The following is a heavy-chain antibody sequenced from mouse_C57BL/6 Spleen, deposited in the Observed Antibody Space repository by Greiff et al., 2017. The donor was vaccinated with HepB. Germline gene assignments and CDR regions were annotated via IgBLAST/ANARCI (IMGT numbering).Heavy chain of an antibody. V-gene: IGHV1-52*01. D-gene: IGHD3-2*02. CDR1: GYTFTSYW. CDR2: IDPSDSET. J-gene: IGHJ2*01. CDR3: ARWGTAQAFDY. Sequence: VQLQQPGAELVRPGSSVKLSCKASGYTFTSYWMHWVKQRPIQGLEWIGNIDPSDSETHYNQKFKDKATLTVDKSSSTAYMQLSSLTSEDSAVYYCARWGTAQAFDYWGQGTTLTVSS.